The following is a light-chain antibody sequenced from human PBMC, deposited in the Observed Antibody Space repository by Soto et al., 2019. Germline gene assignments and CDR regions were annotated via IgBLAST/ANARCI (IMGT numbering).Light chain of an antibody. CDR3: QQYNSFLT. J-gene: IGKJ1*01. Sequence: DIQMTQSPSTLSASVGDRVTITCRASQSISSWLAWYQQKPGKAPKLLIYKASSLESGVPSRFSGSGSGTEFTLTISSLQPDDFATYYCQQYNSFLTFGQGTKLDIK. V-gene: IGKV1-5*03. CDR2: KAS. CDR1: QSISSW.